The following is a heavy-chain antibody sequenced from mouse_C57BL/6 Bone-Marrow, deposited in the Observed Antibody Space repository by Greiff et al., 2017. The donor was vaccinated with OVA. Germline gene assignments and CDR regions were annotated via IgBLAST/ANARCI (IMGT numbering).Heavy chain of an antibody. CDR1: GYTFTSYG. J-gene: IGHJ2*01. CDR3: ARWGYYYGSSFDY. D-gene: IGHD1-1*01. CDR2: IYPRSGNT. V-gene: IGHV1-81*01. Sequence: QVQLKESGAELARPGASVKLSCKASGYTFTSYGISWVKQRTGQGLEWIGEIYPRSGNTYSNEKFKGKATLTADKSSSTAYMELRSLTSEDSAVYFCARWGYYYGSSFDYWGQGTTLTVSS.